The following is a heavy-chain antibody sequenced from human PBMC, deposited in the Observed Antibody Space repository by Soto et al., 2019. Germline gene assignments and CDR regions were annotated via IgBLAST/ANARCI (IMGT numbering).Heavy chain of an antibody. CDR2: ISSNGGST. Sequence: GGSLRLSCSASGFTFSSYAMHWARQAPGKGLEYVPAISSNGGSTYYADSVKGRFTISRDNSKNTLYLQMSSLRAEDTAVYYCVKRVRDVPSGYYYATEFFDYWGQGTLVTVSS. V-gene: IGHV3-64D*06. D-gene: IGHD3-22*01. CDR1: GFTFSSYA. J-gene: IGHJ4*02. CDR3: VKRVRDVPSGYYYATEFFDY.